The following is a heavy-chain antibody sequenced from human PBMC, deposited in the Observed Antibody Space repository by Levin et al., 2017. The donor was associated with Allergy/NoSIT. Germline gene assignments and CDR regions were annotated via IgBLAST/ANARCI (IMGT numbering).Heavy chain of an antibody. V-gene: IGHV3-33*01. CDR3: ARDQEERAYYVQGAFDI. CDR1: GFTFSSYT. CDR2: IWYDGSNK. J-gene: IGHJ3*02. Sequence: GESLKISCNTSGFTFSSYTMHWVRQAPGKGLEWVAVIWYDGSNKFYLDSVEGRFTVSRDESKSTLYLQMNSLRVEDTAVYYCARDQEERAYYVQGAFDIWGQGTLVTVSS. D-gene: IGHD3-10*02.